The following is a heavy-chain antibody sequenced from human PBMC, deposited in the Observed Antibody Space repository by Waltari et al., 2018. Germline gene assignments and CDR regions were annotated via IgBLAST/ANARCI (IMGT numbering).Heavy chain of an antibody. CDR2: SSSSGSTI. J-gene: IGHJ6*02. D-gene: IGHD2-2*01. V-gene: IGHV3-11*01. Sequence: QVQLVESGGGLVKPGGSLRLSCAASGFTFSDYYMSWIRQAPGKGLEWVSYSSSSGSTIYYADSVKGRFTISRDNAKNSLYLQMNSLRAEDTAVYYCARVYCSSTSCRYYYGMDVWGQGTTVTVSS. CDR3: ARVYCSSTSCRYYYGMDV. CDR1: GFTFSDYY.